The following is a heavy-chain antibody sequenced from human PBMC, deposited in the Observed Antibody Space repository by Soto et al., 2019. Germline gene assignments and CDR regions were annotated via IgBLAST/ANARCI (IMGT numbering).Heavy chain of an antibody. D-gene: IGHD3-10*01. Sequence: PSQTRSLTCVISGDSVSNNRAAWNWIRQSPSRGLEWLGRTYYRSKWYNDYGVSVKSRIIISPEASKNQFTLHLNSVTPADTAVYYCVRMDVPVGGYFDYWGQGNLVTVSS. CDR1: GDSVSNNRAA. CDR3: VRMDVPVGGYFDY. J-gene: IGHJ4*02. CDR2: TYYRSKWYN. V-gene: IGHV6-1*01.